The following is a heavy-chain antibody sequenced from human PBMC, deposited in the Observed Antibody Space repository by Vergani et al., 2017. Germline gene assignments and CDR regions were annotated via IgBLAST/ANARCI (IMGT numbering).Heavy chain of an antibody. CDR3: ARGASYFDSGGYADT. J-gene: IGHJ5*02. CDR2: IIPTFDSK. D-gene: IGHD3-22*01. Sequence: QVQMVQSGPEVKKPGSSVRVSCKASGDTFTTSTIAWVRQAPGQGFEWMGRIIPTFDSKNYAPRFQGRVTLTADAAASTAYMELTSLTSEDTAVYFCARGASYFDSGGYADTWGQGTLVTVS. V-gene: IGHV1-69*08. CDR1: GDTFTTST.